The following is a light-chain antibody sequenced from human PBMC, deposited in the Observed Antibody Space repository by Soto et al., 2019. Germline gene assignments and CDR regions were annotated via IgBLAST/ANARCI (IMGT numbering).Light chain of an antibody. CDR2: SNS. CDR1: SSNIGAGYD. J-gene: IGLJ3*02. Sequence: QAVVTQPPSVSGAPGQRVTISCTGSSSNIGAGYDVHWYQQLPGTAPKLLIYSNSNRPSGVPDRFSGSKSGTSASLAITGLQAEDEADYYCQSYDSSLWVFGGGTKLTVL. V-gene: IGLV1-40*01. CDR3: QSYDSSLWV.